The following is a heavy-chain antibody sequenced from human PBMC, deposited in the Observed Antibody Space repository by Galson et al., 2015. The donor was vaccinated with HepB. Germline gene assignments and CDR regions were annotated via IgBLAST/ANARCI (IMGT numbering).Heavy chain of an antibody. CDR1: TFIFSTYS. Sequence: SLRLSCAASTFIFSTYSMNWVRQAPGKGLVWVSRIYSDGRSISYADSVKGRFTISSDNAENTRYLQMNSLRAEDTAVYYCARAGGSSWYTFDYWGRGTLVTVSS. J-gene: IGHJ4*02. V-gene: IGHV3-74*01. D-gene: IGHD6-13*01. CDR2: IYSDGRSI. CDR3: ARAGGSSWYTFDY.